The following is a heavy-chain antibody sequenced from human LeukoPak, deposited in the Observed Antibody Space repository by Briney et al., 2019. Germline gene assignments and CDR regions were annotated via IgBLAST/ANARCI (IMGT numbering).Heavy chain of an antibody. CDR1: GGTFSSYA. V-gene: IGHV1-69*05. Sequence: SVKVSCKASGGTFSSYAISWVRQAPGQGLEWMGGIIPIFGTANYAQKFQGRVTMTRDTSTSTVYMELGSLRSEDTAVYYCARAGVGATKTYYFDYWGQGTLVTVSS. CDR2: IIPIFGTA. CDR3: ARAGVGATKTYYFDY. J-gene: IGHJ4*02. D-gene: IGHD1-26*01.